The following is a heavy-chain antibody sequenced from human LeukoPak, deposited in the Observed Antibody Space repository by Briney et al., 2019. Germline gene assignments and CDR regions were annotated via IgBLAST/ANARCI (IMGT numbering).Heavy chain of an antibody. J-gene: IGHJ4*02. Sequence: LGGSLRLSCAASGFTFSSYGMHWVRQAPGKGLEWVAVISYDGSNKYYADSVKGRFTISRDNSKNTLYLQMNSLRAEDTAVYYCARRAWGQYSSSWYYWGQGTLVTVSS. CDR1: GFTFSSYG. CDR2: ISYDGSNK. D-gene: IGHD6-13*01. V-gene: IGHV3-30*03. CDR3: ARRAWGQYSSSWYY.